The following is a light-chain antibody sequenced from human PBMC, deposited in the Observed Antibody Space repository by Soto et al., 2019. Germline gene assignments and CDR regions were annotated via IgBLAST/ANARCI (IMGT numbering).Light chain of an antibody. CDR3: SSYAGSNTVVVGSNTVV. Sequence: QSVLTQPPSASGSPGQSVTISCTGTSSDVGGSNFVSWYQQHPGKAPKLMIYEVSKRPSGVPDRFSGSKSGNTASLTVSGLQAEDEADYYCSSYAGSNTVVVGSNTVVFGGGTKVTVL. V-gene: IGLV2-8*01. J-gene: IGLJ3*02. CDR1: SSDVGGSNF. CDR2: EVS.